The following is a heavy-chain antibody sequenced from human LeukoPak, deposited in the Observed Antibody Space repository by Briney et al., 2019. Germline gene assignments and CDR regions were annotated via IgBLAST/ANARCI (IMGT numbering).Heavy chain of an antibody. D-gene: IGHD6-25*01. CDR3: ARESASKFDY. J-gene: IGHJ4*02. CDR2: TYYRSRWYN. V-gene: IGHV6-1*01. CDR1: GDSVSSDSVA. Sequence: SQTFSLTCAISGDSVSSDSVAWNWIRQSPSRGLEWLGRTYYRSRWYNDYAVSVKSRITINPDTSKNQFSLQLNSVTPEDTAVYYCARESASKFDYWGQGTLVTVSS.